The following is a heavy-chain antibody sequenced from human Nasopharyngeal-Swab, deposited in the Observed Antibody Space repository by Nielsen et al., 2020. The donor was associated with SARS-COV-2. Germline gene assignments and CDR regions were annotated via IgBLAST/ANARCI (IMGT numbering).Heavy chain of an antibody. D-gene: IGHD1-14*01. V-gene: IGHV4-34*01. CDR3: ARPTTLGYYYGMDV. J-gene: IGHJ6*02. Sequence: GLEWIGEINHSGSTNYNPSLKSRVTISVDTSKNQFSLKLSSVTAADTAVYYCARPTTLGYYYGMDVWGQGTTVTVSS. CDR2: INHSGST.